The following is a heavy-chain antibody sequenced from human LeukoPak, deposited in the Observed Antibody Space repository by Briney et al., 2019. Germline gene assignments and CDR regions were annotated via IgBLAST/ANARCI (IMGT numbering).Heavy chain of an antibody. V-gene: IGHV3-33*01. J-gene: IGHJ4*02. D-gene: IGHD5-24*01. Sequence: GGSLRLSCAASGFTFSSYGMHWVRQAPGKGLEWVAVIWYDGNNKYYADSVKGRFTISRDNSKNTLYLQMNSLRAEGTAVYYCARTRDGYNYRGFDYWGQGTLVTVSS. CDR3: ARTRDGYNYRGFDY. CDR2: IWYDGNNK. CDR1: GFTFSSYG.